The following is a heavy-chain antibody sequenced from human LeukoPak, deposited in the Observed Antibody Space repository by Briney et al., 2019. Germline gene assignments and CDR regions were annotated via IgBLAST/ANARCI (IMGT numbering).Heavy chain of an antibody. J-gene: IGHJ4*02. D-gene: IGHD3-10*01. Sequence: GGSLRLSCAASGFTFSSYAMSWVRQAPGKGLEWVSAISGSGGSTYYADSVKGRFTISRDNSKDTLYLQMNSLRAEDTAVYYCAKDIGEWFGELFAYWGQGTLVTVSS. V-gene: IGHV3-23*01. CDR2: ISGSGGST. CDR3: AKDIGEWFGELFAY. CDR1: GFTFSSYA.